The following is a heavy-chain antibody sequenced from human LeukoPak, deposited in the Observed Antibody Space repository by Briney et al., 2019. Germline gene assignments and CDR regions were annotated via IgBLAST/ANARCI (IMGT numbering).Heavy chain of an antibody. CDR3: ASAIELGYSSGWLDY. D-gene: IGHD6-19*01. CDR1: GGSISSGGYY. V-gene: IGHV4-31*03. CDR2: IYYSGST. J-gene: IGHJ4*02. Sequence: SETLSLTCTVSGGSISSGGYYWSWIRQHPGKGLEWIGYIYYSGSTYYNPSLKSRVTISVDTSKNQFSLKLSSVTAADTAVYYCASAIELGYSSGWLDYWGQGTLVTVSS.